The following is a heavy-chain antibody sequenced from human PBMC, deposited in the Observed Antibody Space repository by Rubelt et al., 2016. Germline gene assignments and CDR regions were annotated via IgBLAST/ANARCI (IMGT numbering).Heavy chain of an antibody. J-gene: IGHJ4*02. D-gene: IGHD5-18*01. CDR3: AHNVDTAMADY. Sequence: QITLKESGPTLVKPTQTLTLTCTFSGFSLSTSGVGVGWIRQPPGKALAWLALIYWDDDKRYSPSLKSRLTITKDTSKNQVVLTMTNKDPVDTATYDCAHNVDTAMADYWGQGTLVTVSS. CDR1: GFSLSTSGVG. CDR2: IYWDDDK. V-gene: IGHV2-5*02.